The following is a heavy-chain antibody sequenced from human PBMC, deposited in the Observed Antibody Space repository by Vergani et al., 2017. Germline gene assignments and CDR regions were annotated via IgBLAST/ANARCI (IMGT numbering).Heavy chain of an antibody. CDR3: ARDHRDYNNYPGTFDI. V-gene: IGHV3-11*01. CDR2: ISNSGNTI. CDR1: GFSFSDRY. D-gene: IGHD5-24*01. J-gene: IGHJ3*02. Sequence: QVQLVESGGGLVKPGGSLRLSCAASGFSFSDRYMTWIRQAPGKGLEWGSYISNSGNTIEYADSVKGRFSISRDNAKSSLFLQMDSLGAEDTAVYYCARDHRDYNNYPGTFDIWGQGSMVTVSS.